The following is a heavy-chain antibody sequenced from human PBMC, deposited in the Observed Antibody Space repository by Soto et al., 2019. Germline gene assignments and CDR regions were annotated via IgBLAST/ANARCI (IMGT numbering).Heavy chain of an antibody. D-gene: IGHD6-13*01. CDR3: ARDSPYSSNHASDY. J-gene: IGHJ4*02. CDR1: GGSISSGDYY. CDR2: IYYSGST. V-gene: IGHV4-31*03. Sequence: SETLSLTCTVSGGSISSGDYYWSWIRQHPGKGLEWIGYIYYSGSTYYNPSLKSRVTISVDTSKNQFSLKLSSVTAADTAVYYCARDSPYSSNHASDYWGQGTLVTVSS.